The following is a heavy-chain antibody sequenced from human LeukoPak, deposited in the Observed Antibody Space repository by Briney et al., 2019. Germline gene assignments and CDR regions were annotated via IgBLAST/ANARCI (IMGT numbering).Heavy chain of an antibody. V-gene: IGHV3-20*04. J-gene: IGHJ4*02. CDR1: GFTFDDYG. CDR3: ARDLGYSYGLGY. D-gene: IGHD5-18*01. Sequence: GGSLRLSCAASGFTFDDYGMSWVRQAPGKGLERVSGINWNGGSTGYADSVKGRFTISRDNAKNSLYLQMNSLRAEDTALYYCARDLGYSYGLGYWGQGTLVTVSS. CDR2: INWNGGST.